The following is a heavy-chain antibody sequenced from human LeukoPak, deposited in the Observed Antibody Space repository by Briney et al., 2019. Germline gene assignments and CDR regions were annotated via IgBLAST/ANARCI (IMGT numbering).Heavy chain of an antibody. CDR3: ATALAATIKGNYYFDY. J-gene: IGHJ4*02. V-gene: IGHV1-24*01. CDR2: FDPEDGKT. D-gene: IGHD5-12*01. Sequence: ASVKVSCKVSGYTLTELSMHWVRQAPGKGLEWMGGFDPEDGKTIYAQKFQGRVTMTEDTSTDTAYMELSSLRSEDTAVYYCATALAATIKGNYYFDYWGQGTLVTVSS. CDR1: GYTLTELS.